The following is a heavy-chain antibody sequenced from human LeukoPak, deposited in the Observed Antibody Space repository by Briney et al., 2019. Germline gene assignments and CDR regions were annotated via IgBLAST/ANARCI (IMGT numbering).Heavy chain of an antibody. V-gene: IGHV4-34*01. CDR2: INHSGST. D-gene: IGHD2-15*01. J-gene: IGHJ6*02. CDR3: ARGRLVRGGGWPNYYYYGMDV. CDR1: GGSFSGYY. Sequence: KPSETLSLTCAVYGGSFSGYYWSWIRQPPGKGLEWIGEINHSGSTNYNPSLKSRVTISVDTSKNQFSLKLSSVTAADTAVYYCARGRLVRGGGWPNYYYYGMDVWGQGTTVTVSS.